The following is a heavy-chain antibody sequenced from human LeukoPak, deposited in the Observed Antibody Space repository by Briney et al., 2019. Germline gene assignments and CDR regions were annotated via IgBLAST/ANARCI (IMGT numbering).Heavy chain of an antibody. Sequence: ASVKVSCKASGYTFTGYYMHWVRQAPGQGLEWMGRINPNSGGTNYAQKFQGGVTMTRDTSISTAYMKLSRLRSDDTAVYYCARDRFSGYYSSTPSNWFDPWGQGTLVTVSS. V-gene: IGHV1-2*06. CDR1: GYTFTGYY. D-gene: IGHD3-22*01. J-gene: IGHJ5*02. CDR2: INPNSGGT. CDR3: ARDRFSGYYSSTPSNWFDP.